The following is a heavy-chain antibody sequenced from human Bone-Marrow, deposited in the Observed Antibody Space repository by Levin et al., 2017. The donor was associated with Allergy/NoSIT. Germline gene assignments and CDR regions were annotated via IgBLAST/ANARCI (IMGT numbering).Heavy chain of an antibody. CDR2: ITSNGGNT. CDR3: VNMWSGYPYSPFDY. V-gene: IGHV3-23*01. D-gene: IGHD3-3*01. Sequence: PGGSLRLSCAASGFTFSNHAMSWVRQAPGKGLEWVSAITSNGGNTYYADSVKGRFTISRDNSKDVVYLQMNSLRAEDTAVYFCVNMWSGYPYSPFDYWGQGTLVTVSS. J-gene: IGHJ4*02. CDR1: GFTFSNHA.